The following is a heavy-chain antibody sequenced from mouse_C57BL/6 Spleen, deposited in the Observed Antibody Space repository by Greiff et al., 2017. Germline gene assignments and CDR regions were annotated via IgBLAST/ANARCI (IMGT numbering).Heavy chain of an antibody. V-gene: IGHV3-6*01. CDR2: ISYDGSN. J-gene: IGHJ2*01. CDR1: GYSITSGYY. D-gene: IGHD3-3*01. CDR3: AREGTYFDY. Sequence: ESGPGLVKPSQSLSLTCSVTGYSITSGYYWNWIRQFPGNKLEWMGYISYDGSNNYNPSLKNRISITRDTSKNQFFLKLNSVTTEDTATYYCAREGTYFDYWGQGTTLTVSS.